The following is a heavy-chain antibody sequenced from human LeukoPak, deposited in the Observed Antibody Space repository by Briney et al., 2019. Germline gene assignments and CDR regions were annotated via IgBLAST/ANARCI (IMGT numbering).Heavy chain of an antibody. CDR1: GFTFSTFV. CDR3: AKSMLPSTNPRYYHYGMDV. Sequence: PGGCLRLSCAASGFTFSTFVMHWVRQAPGKGLEWVALISYDGSNENYVDSVKGRFTISRDNSKSTLYLQMNSLRAADTAVYYCAKSMLPSTNPRYYHYGMDVWGQGTTVTVSS. D-gene: IGHD2-15*01. J-gene: IGHJ6*02. CDR2: ISYDGSNE. V-gene: IGHV3-30*18.